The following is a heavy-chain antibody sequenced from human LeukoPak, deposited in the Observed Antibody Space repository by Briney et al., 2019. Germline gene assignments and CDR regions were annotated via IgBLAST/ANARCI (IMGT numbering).Heavy chain of an antibody. CDR3: AKDPGGGSGRYYFDY. CDR1: GFTLIIYA. Sequence: SGCALRLSGSASGFTLIIYAMSSVRPAPGKGVDGVSGASGSCVSTKYAHSVKGQFAISRDNSKNTLYLQMNSLRAEDTAVYYCAKDPGGGSGRYYFDYWGQGTLVTVSS. D-gene: IGHD6-19*01. CDR2: ASGSCVST. J-gene: IGHJ4*02. V-gene: IGHV3-23*01.